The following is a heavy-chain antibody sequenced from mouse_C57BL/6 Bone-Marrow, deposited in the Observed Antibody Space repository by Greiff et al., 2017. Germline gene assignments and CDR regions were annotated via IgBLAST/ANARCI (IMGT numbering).Heavy chain of an antibody. CDR1: GFTFSDYY. CDR3: AIQGVYSNAWFAY. V-gene: IGHV5-12*01. Sequence: EVKLMESGGGLVQPGGSLKLSCAASGFTFSDYYMYWVRQTPEKRLEWVAYISNGGGSTYYPDTVKGRYTISRDNAKNTLYLQMRRLKSEDTAMYYCAIQGVYSNAWFAYWGQGTLVTVSA. J-gene: IGHJ3*01. D-gene: IGHD2-5*01. CDR2: ISNGGGST.